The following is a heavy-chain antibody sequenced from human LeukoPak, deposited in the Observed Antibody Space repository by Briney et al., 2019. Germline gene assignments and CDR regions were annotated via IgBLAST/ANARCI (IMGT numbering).Heavy chain of an antibody. D-gene: IGHD3-22*01. CDR1: GGSISSYY. Sequence: PSETLSLTCTVSGGSISSYYWSWIRQPPGKGLEWIGYIYYRGSTNYNPSLKSRVTISVDTSKNQFSLKLSSVTAADTAVYYCARGVKYYDSSGYPHFDYWGQGTLVTVSS. J-gene: IGHJ4*02. CDR2: IYYRGST. V-gene: IGHV4-59*12. CDR3: ARGVKYYDSSGYPHFDY.